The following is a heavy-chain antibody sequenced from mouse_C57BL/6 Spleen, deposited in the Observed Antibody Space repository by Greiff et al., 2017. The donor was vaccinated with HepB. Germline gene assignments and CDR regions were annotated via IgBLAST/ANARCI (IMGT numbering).Heavy chain of an antibody. CDR2: INPGSGGT. V-gene: IGHV1-54*01. CDR1: GYAFTNYL. J-gene: IGHJ3*01. CDR3: ARRGYYGSSYEAWFAY. Sequence: QVQLKQSGAELVRPGTSVKVSCKASGYAFTNYLIEWVKQRPGQGLEWIGVINPGSGGTNYNEKFKGKATLTADKSSSTAYMQLSSLTSEDSAVYFCARRGYYGSSYEAWFAYWGQGTLVTVSA. D-gene: IGHD1-1*01.